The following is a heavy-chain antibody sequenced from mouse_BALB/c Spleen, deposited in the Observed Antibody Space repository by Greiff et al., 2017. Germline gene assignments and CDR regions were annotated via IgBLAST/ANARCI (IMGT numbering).Heavy chain of an antibody. CDR3: SRDRWDVDAMDY. CDR1: GFTFSSYT. V-gene: IGHV5-6-4*01. D-gene: IGHD4-1*01. Sequence: EVMLVESGGGLVKPGGSLKLSCAASGFTFSSYTMSWVRQTPEKRLEWVATISSGGSYTYYPDSVKGRFTISRDNAKNTLYLQMSSLKSEDTAMYYCSRDRWDVDAMDYWGQGTSVTVSS. J-gene: IGHJ4*01. CDR2: ISSGGSYT.